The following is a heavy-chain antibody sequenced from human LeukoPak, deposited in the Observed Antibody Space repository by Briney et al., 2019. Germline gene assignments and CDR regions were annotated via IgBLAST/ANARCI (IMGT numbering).Heavy chain of an antibody. CDR3: AREFSYYYDSNGPPFWDY. J-gene: IGHJ4*02. CDR1: GYTFTSYG. CDR2: ISAYNGNT. Sequence: ASVTVSCKASGYTFTSYGISWVRQAPGQGHEWMGWISAYNGNTNYAQKLQGRVTMTTYTSTSTAYMELRSLTSDDTAVYYCAREFSYYYDSNGPPFWDYWGQGTLVTVSS. V-gene: IGHV1-18*01. D-gene: IGHD3-22*01.